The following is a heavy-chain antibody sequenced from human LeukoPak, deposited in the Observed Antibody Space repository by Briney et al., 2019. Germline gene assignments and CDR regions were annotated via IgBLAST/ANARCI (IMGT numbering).Heavy chain of an antibody. Sequence: PGGFLRLSCVASGFTFSIYWMSWVRPPRGRGLECVANIKQDGRETYHVASVTGRFTISRDKAKNSLYLQMNSLRGEDTAVYYCARGRRLGDYFDYWGQGTLVTVSS. CDR1: GFTFSIYW. J-gene: IGHJ4*02. D-gene: IGHD3-16*01. CDR2: IKQDGRET. V-gene: IGHV3-7*01. CDR3: ARGRRLGDYFDY.